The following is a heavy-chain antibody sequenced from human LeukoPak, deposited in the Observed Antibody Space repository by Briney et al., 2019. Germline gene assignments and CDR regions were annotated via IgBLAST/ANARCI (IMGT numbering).Heavy chain of an antibody. CDR2: ISWNSGTI. V-gene: IGHV3-9*01. CDR3: AKPAPTGYYDSSGSAFDI. CDR1: GFTFDDYA. D-gene: IGHD3-22*01. Sequence: GGSLRLSCAASGFTFDDYAMHWVRQAPGKGLEWVSGISWNSGTIYYADSVKGRFTISRDDAKKSLYLQMNSLRPEDTALYYCAKPAPTGYYDSSGSAFDIWGQGTMVTVSS. J-gene: IGHJ3*02.